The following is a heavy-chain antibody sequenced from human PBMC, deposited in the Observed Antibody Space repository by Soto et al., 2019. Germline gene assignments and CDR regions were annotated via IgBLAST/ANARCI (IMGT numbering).Heavy chain of an antibody. Sequence: GGALRLSLAASGFTPSGYAMGWVRPAPGKGLEYVSGISSNGVGTYYANSVQGRFTISRDNSKNTVYLQMGSLRPEDMAVYYCARRARPDFYYMDVWGKGTTVTVSS. CDR3: ARRARPDFYYMDV. CDR1: GFTPSGYA. CDR2: ISSNGVGT. D-gene: IGHD6-6*01. V-gene: IGHV3-64*01. J-gene: IGHJ6*03.